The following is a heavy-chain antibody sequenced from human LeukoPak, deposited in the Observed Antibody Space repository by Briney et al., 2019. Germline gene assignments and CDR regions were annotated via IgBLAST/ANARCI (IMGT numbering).Heavy chain of an antibody. Sequence: SETLSLTCTVSGGSISRYYWSWIRQPPGQGLEWIGYIYTSGSTNYNPSIKSRVAISVDTSKNQFSLKLSSVTAADTAVYYCARVGPSIAARFPAHYYYYYMDVWGKGTTVTVSS. CDR1: GGSISRYY. V-gene: IGHV4-4*09. J-gene: IGHJ6*03. D-gene: IGHD6-6*01. CDR3: ARVGPSIAARFPAHYYYYYMDV. CDR2: IYTSGST.